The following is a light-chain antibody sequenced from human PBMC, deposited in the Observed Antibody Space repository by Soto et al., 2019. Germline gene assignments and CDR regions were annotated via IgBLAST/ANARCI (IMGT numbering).Light chain of an antibody. J-gene: IGLJ3*02. V-gene: IGLV1-40*01. CDR3: QSFDRSLTAWV. Sequence: QSVLTHPPSVSGAPGQRVTISCTGSSSNIGAGYDVHWYQQLPGTAPTLLISGNTDRPSGVPDRFSGSKSGTSASLAITGLQTEDEADYYCQSFDRSLTAWVFGGGTKLTVL. CDR1: SSNIGAGYD. CDR2: GNT.